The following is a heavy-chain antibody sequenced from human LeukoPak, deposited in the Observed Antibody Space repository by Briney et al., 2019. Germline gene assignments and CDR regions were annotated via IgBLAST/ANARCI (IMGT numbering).Heavy chain of an antibody. CDR1: GGSINTPNYY. Sequence: PSETLSLTCTVSGGSINTPNYYWGWIRQPPGKGLEWIGYIYYSGSTNYNPSLKSRVTISVDTSKNQFSLKLSSVTAADTAVYYCARVPLSGSYHDAFDIWGQGTMVTVSS. D-gene: IGHD1-26*01. CDR3: ARVPLSGSYHDAFDI. V-gene: IGHV4-61*01. CDR2: IYYSGST. J-gene: IGHJ3*02.